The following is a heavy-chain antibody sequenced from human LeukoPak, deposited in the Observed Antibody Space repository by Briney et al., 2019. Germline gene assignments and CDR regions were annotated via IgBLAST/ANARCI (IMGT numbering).Heavy chain of an antibody. Sequence: SETLSLTCAVSGYSISIGYYWGWIRQPPGKGLEWIGSIYYSGSTYYNPSLNSRVTISVATSKNQFSLKLSSVTAADTAVYYCARAPYDSSGKRSHFDYWGQGTLVTVSS. J-gene: IGHJ4*02. V-gene: IGHV4-38-2*01. CDR1: GYSISIGYY. CDR2: IYYSGST. CDR3: ARAPYDSSGKRSHFDY. D-gene: IGHD3-22*01.